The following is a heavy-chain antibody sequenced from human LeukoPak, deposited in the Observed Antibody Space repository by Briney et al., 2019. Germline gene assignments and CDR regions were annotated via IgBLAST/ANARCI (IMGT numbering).Heavy chain of an antibody. V-gene: IGHV1-2*02. D-gene: IGHD5-24*01. CDR3: ARDGYRNELDY. Sequence: GASVKVSCKTSGHSFIAYYIHWVRQAPGQGLEWMGWINPKTGDTRYAQKLRGRVTMTRDTSVSTVYMDLSGLRSDDTAVYFCARDGYRNELDYWGRGTLVTVSS. CDR1: GHSFIAYY. J-gene: IGHJ4*02. CDR2: INPKTGDT.